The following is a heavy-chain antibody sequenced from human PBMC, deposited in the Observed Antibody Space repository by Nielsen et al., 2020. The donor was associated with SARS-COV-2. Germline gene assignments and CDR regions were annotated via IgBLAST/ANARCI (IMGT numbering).Heavy chain of an antibody. CDR3: AKGLRGPDAFDI. V-gene: IGHV3-23*01. D-gene: IGHD5/OR15-5a*01. CDR2: ISGNGGRT. Sequence: GGSLRLSCAASGFTFSSYAMSWVRQAPGKGLEWVSAISGNGGRTYYADSVKGRFTLSRDNSKNTLYLQMNRLSAEDTAVYYCAKGLRGPDAFDIWGQGTMVTVSS. J-gene: IGHJ3*02. CDR1: GFTFSSYA.